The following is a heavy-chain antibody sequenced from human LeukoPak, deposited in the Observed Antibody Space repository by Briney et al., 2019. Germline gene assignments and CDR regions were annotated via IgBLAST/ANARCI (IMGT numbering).Heavy chain of an antibody. CDR3: ASRSALIAVAGRRTYYFDY. J-gene: IGHJ4*02. V-gene: IGHV3-7*01. D-gene: IGHD6-19*01. CDR1: GFTFSSHW. CDR2: MNQDGSEK. Sequence: PGGSLRLSCAASGFTFSSHWMSWVRQAPGKGLEWVATMNQDGSEKYYVDSVKGRFTISRDNAKNSLYLQMNSLRAEDTAVYYCASRSALIAVAGRRTYYFDYWGQGTLVTVSS.